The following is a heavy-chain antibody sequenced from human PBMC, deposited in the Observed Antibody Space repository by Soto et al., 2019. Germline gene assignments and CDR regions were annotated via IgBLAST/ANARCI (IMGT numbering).Heavy chain of an antibody. Sequence: GASVKVSCKASGYTFTGYYMHWVRQAPGQGLEWMGWINPNSGGTNYAQKFQGWVTMTRDTSISTAYMELSRLRSDDTAVYYCARAPPAPIFGVVHAWFDPWGQGTLVTVSS. D-gene: IGHD3-3*01. V-gene: IGHV1-2*04. J-gene: IGHJ5*02. CDR3: ARAPPAPIFGVVHAWFDP. CDR2: INPNSGGT. CDR1: GYTFTGYY.